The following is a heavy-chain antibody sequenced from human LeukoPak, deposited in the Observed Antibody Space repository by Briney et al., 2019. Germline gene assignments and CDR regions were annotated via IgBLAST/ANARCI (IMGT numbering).Heavy chain of an antibody. Sequence: GRSLRLSCAASGFTFSSYGMHWVRQAPGKGLEWVAVIWYDGSNKYYADSVKGRFTISRDNSKNTLYLQMNSLRAEGTAVYYCARDPRYYDFWSGMDVWGQGTTVTVSS. D-gene: IGHD3-3*01. CDR2: IWYDGSNK. CDR3: ARDPRYYDFWSGMDV. CDR1: GFTFSSYG. J-gene: IGHJ6*02. V-gene: IGHV3-33*01.